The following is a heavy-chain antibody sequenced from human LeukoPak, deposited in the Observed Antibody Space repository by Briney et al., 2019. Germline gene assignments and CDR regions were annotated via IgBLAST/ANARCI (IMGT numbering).Heavy chain of an antibody. J-gene: IGHJ4*02. V-gene: IGHV3-7*01. CDR2: IKQDGSEK. D-gene: IGHD3-3*01. Sequence: GGSLRLSCAASGFTFSSYWMSWVRQAPGKGLEWVANIKQDGSEKYYVDSEKGRFTISRDNAKNSLYLQMNSLRAEDTAVYYCARVEYDFWSGLDPRGAPDYWGQGTLVTVSS. CDR3: ARVEYDFWSGLDPRGAPDY. CDR1: GFTFSSYW.